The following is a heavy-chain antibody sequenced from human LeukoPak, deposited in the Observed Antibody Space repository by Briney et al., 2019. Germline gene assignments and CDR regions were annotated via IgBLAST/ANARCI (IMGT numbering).Heavy chain of an antibody. CDR2: INWNGGST. D-gene: IGHD5-12*01. J-gene: IGHJ4*02. CDR3: ARVSGYVQQDYFDY. CDR1: GFTFDDYG. V-gene: IGHV3-20*04. Sequence: GGSLRLSCAASGFTFDDYGMSWVRQAPGKGLEWVSGINWNGGSTGYADSVKGRFTISRDNAKNSLYLQMNSLRAEDTALYYCARVSGYVQQDYFDYWGQGTLVTVSS.